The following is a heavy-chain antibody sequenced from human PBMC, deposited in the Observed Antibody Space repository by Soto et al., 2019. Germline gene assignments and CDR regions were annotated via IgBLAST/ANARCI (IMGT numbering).Heavy chain of an antibody. Sequence: GASVKVSCKASGYTFTRYGISWVRQAPGQGLEWIGWISGYNGDANYAQWFQGRVSMAIDTSTTTAYMELRTLTSDDTAVYYCAKNGQPPYYYYGLDVWGQGTTVTVSS. D-gene: IGHD2-8*01. J-gene: IGHJ6*02. CDR1: GYTFTRYG. CDR2: ISGYNGDA. V-gene: IGHV1-18*01. CDR3: AKNGQPPYYYYGLDV.